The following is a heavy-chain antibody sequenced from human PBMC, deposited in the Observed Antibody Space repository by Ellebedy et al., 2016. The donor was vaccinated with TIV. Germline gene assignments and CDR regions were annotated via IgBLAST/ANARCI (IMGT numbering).Heavy chain of an antibody. CDR2: TRNRANSYTT. J-gene: IGHJ4*02. Sequence: GGSLRLSXVASGFTFSDYYMDWVRQAPGKGLEWVGRTRNRANSYTTVYAASVKGRFTISRDDSKNSLYLQMNSLKTEDTAVYYCARGGSYLLAGRYPKYLDYWGQGTLVTVSS. V-gene: IGHV3-72*01. D-gene: IGHD6-19*01. CDR3: ARGGSYLLAGRYPKYLDY. CDR1: GFTFSDYY.